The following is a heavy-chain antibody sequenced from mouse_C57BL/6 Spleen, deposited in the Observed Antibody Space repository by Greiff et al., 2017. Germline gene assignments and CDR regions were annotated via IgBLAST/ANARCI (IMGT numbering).Heavy chain of an antibody. CDR1: GFTFSSYG. V-gene: IGHV5-6*01. Sequence: EVQGVESGGDLVKPGGSLKLSCAASGFTFSSYGMSWVRQTPDKRLEWVATISSGGSYTYYPDRVKGRFTISRDNAKNTLYLQMSSLKSADTAMYYCARREGITTAGFAYWGQGTLVTVSA. D-gene: IGHD1-2*01. J-gene: IGHJ3*01. CDR2: ISSGGSYT. CDR3: ARREGITTAGFAY.